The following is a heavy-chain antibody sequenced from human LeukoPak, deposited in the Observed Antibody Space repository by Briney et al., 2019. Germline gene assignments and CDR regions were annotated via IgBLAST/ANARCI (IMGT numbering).Heavy chain of an antibody. V-gene: IGHV7-4-1*02. J-gene: IGHJ4*02. CDR3: ARLQDYYDSSGAGGDY. Sequence: GASVKVSCKASGYTFTSYAMNWVRQAPGQGLEWMGWINTNTGNPTYAQGFTGRFVFSLDTSVSTAYLQISSLKAEDTAVYYCARLQDYYDSSGAGGDYWGQGTLVTVSS. D-gene: IGHD3-22*01. CDR1: GYTFTSYA. CDR2: INTNTGNP.